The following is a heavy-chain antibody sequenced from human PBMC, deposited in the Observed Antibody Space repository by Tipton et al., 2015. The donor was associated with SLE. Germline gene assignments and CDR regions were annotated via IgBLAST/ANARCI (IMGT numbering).Heavy chain of an antibody. CDR2: IYYSGST. CDR3: ASAHPSYWYFDL. Sequence: TLSLTCAVSGGSISSGGYSWSWIRQPPGKGLEWIGYIYYSGSTNYNPSLKSRVTISVDTSKNQFSLKLSSVTAADTAVYYCASAHPSYWYFDLWGRGTLVTVSS. CDR1: GGSISSGGYS. V-gene: IGHV4-61*08. J-gene: IGHJ2*01.